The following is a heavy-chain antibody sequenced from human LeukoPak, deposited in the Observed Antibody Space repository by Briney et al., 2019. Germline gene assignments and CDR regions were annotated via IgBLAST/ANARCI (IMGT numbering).Heavy chain of an antibody. J-gene: IGHJ4*02. V-gene: IGHV4-4*07. CDR2: IYTSGGT. CDR1: GFSIGSYY. CDR3: ARGVFYYDTSGRGYYFDY. Sequence: AETLSLTCTVSGFSIGSYYMSWIRQPAGKGLEWIGRIYTSGGTVYNPSLKSRVTMSVDTSKNQFSLKLSSVTAADTAVYYCARGVFYYDTSGRGYYFDYWGQGTLVTVSS. D-gene: IGHD3-22*01.